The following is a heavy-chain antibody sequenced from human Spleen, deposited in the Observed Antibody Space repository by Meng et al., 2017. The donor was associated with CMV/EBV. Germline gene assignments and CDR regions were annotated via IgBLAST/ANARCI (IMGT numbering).Heavy chain of an antibody. D-gene: IGHD3-22*01. CDR3: ARDDYDSSSYTALVI. V-gene: IGHV3-74*01. J-gene: IGHJ3*02. Sequence: GESLKISCAASGFSFSRHWMHWVRQVPGKGLVWVSRINGDGSSANYADSVKGRFTISRDHSKNTLYLQMNSLRADDTAVYYCARDDYDSSSYTALVIWGQGTMVTVSS. CDR2: INGDGSSA. CDR1: GFSFSRHW.